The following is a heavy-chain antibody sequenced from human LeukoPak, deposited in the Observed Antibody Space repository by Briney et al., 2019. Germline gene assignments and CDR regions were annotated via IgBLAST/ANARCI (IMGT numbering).Heavy chain of an antibody. CDR3: ARDLGGPYSSSSPFDY. CDR1: GFTVSSYS. Sequence: GGSLRLSCAASGFTVSSYSMNWVRQAPGKGLEWVSSISSSSSYIYYADSVKGRFTISRDNAKNSLYLQMNSLRAEDTAVYYCARDLGGPYSSSSPFDYWGQGTLVTVSS. D-gene: IGHD6-6*01. V-gene: IGHV3-21*01. CDR2: ISSSSSYI. J-gene: IGHJ4*02.